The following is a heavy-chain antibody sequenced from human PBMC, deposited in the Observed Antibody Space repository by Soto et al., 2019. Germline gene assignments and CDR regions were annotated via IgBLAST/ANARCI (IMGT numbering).Heavy chain of an antibody. V-gene: IGHV3-30*18. CDR2: ISYDGSNK. CDR3: AKGGVGSTSKAFDI. D-gene: IGHD1-26*01. CDR1: GFTFRSYG. Sequence: QVQLVESGGGVVQPGRSLRLSCAASGFTFRSYGMHWVRQAPAKGLEWVAVISYDGSNKYYEDSVKGRFTISRDNSKNTLYLQMNSLRAEDTGVYYCAKGGVGSTSKAFDIWGQGTMVTVSS. J-gene: IGHJ3*02.